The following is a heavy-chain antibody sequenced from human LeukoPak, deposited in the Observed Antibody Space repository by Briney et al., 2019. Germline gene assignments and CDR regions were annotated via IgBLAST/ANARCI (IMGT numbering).Heavy chain of an antibody. CDR1: GFTFDDYT. J-gene: IGHJ4*02. Sequence: GGSLRLSCAASGFTFDDYTMHWVRQAPGKGLEWVSLISWDGGSTYYADSVKGRFTISRDNSKNSLYLQMNSLRTEDTALYYCAKDNGNYYDSSGYSFDYWGQGTLVTVSS. CDR2: ISWDGGST. D-gene: IGHD3-22*01. V-gene: IGHV3-43*01. CDR3: AKDNGNYYDSSGYSFDY.